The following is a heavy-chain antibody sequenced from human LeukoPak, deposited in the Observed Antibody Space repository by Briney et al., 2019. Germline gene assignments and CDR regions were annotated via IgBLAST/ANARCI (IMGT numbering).Heavy chain of an antibody. CDR3: AKENGDHYDSSGYPGY. J-gene: IGHJ4*02. D-gene: IGHD3-22*01. Sequence: GGSLRLSCAASGFTFSSFAMGWVRQAPGKGLEWVSGISGAGARTFYGGSVKGRFSISRDNSKSTLYLRMNSLRAEDTAVYYCAKENGDHYDSSGYPGYWGQGTLVTVSS. CDR2: ISGAGART. CDR1: GFTFSSFA. V-gene: IGHV3-23*01.